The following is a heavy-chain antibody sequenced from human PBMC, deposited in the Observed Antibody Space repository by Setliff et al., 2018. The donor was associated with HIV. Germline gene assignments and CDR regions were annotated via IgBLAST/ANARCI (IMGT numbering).Heavy chain of an antibody. V-gene: IGHV1-69*05. D-gene: IGHD2-15*01. CDR1: GGTFSDYA. Sequence: RASVKVSCKASGGTFSDYAISWVRQAPGQGLEWMGGIIPMIGLATYAQKFQGRVTITTDESTSTAYMELSSLTSEDTAMYYCAREDGFCSGGSCYLDFWGQGALVTVSS. CDR2: IIPMIGLA. CDR3: AREDGFCSGGSCYLDF. J-gene: IGHJ4*02.